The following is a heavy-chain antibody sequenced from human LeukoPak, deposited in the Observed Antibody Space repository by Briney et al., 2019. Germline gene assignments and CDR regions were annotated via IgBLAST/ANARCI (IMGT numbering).Heavy chain of an antibody. V-gene: IGHV5-51*01. CDR3: ARGSSTSYSNWFDP. CDR1: GYSFTTYW. J-gene: IGHJ5*02. D-gene: IGHD2-2*01. CDR2: IYPVDSDT. Sequence: GESLKISCKGSGYSFTTYWIDWVRQMPGKGLEGMGIIYPVDSDTTYSPSFQGQVNISADKSINTAYLQWSSLKASDTAMYYCARGSSTSYSNWFDPWGQGTLVTVSS.